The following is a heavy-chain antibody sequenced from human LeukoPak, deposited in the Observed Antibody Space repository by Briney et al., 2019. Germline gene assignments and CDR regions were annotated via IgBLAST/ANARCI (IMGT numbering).Heavy chain of an antibody. CDR3: AELGITMIGGV. J-gene: IGHJ6*04. Sequence: GGSLRLSCAASGFTFSSYSVNWVRQAPGKGLEWVSSISSSSSYIYYADSLKGRFTISRDNARNSLYLQMNSLRAEDTAVYYCAELGITMIGGVWGKGTTVTISS. V-gene: IGHV3-21*01. CDR2: ISSSSSYI. CDR1: GFTFSSYS. D-gene: IGHD3-10*02.